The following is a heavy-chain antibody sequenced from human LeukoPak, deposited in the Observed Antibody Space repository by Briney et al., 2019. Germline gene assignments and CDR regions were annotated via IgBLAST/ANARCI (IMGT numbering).Heavy chain of an antibody. D-gene: IGHD3-22*01. J-gene: IGHJ4*02. CDR3: ARSGNFGIVVVITPFDY. Sequence: ASVKDSCKASGYTFTSYGISWMRQAPGQGLEWMGWISAYNGNTNYAQKLQGRVTMTTDTSTSTAYMELRSLRSDDTAVYYCARSGNFGIVVVITPFDYWGQGTLVTVSS. V-gene: IGHV1-18*01. CDR2: ISAYNGNT. CDR1: GYTFTSYG.